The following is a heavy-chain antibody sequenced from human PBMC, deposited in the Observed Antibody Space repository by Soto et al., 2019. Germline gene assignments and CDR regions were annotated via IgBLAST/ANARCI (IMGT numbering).Heavy chain of an antibody. V-gene: IGHV6-1*01. Sequence: SPTQPITGAIPVGKDSITSGALNWFKRSPSRGLEWLGRTYYRSKWYNDYAVSVKSRITINPDTSKNQFSLQLNCVTPEDTAVYYCARDTVIAARTYYGMDVWGQGTTVTVSS. CDR2: TYYRSKWYN. CDR1: VGKDSITSGA. J-gene: IGHJ6*02. CDR3: ARDTVIAARTYYGMDV. D-gene: IGHD6-6*01.